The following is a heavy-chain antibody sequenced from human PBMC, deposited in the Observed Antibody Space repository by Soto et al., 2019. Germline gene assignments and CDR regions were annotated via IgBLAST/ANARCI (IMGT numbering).Heavy chain of an antibody. D-gene: IGHD3-22*01. CDR2: INHSGST. J-gene: IGHJ5*02. Sequence: SETLSLTCAVYGGSFSGYYWSWIRQPPGKGLEWIGEINHSGSTNYNPSLKSRVPISVDTSKNQFSLKLSSVTAADTAVYYCARQRTDYYDSSGYSRWFDPWGQGTLVTVSS. CDR1: GGSFSGYY. V-gene: IGHV4-34*01. CDR3: ARQRTDYYDSSGYSRWFDP.